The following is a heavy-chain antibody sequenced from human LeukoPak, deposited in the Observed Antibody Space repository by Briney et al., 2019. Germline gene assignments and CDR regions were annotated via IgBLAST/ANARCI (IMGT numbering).Heavy chain of an antibody. CDR1: GFTFAVFA. CDR3: TRNYGGQDFDY. V-gene: IGHV3-49*04. Sequence: TGGSLRLSCTTSGFTFAVFAINWVRQAPGKGLEWVGLIRSSPNGGTTEYAASVKDRFTISRDDSKNIAYLQMNSLKTEDTAVCYCTRNYGGQDFDYWGQGILVTVSS. J-gene: IGHJ4*02. D-gene: IGHD4/OR15-4a*01. CDR2: IRSSPNGGTT.